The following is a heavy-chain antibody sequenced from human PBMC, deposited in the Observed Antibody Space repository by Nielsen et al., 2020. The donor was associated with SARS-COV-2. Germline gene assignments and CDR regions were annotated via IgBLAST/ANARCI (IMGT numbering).Heavy chain of an antibody. CDR3: ARDSGSVDIVVVPAAWDY. D-gene: IGHD2-2*03. CDR2: IKSKTDGGTT. CDR1: GFTFSNAR. V-gene: IGHV3-15*01. J-gene: IGHJ4*02. Sequence: GESLKISCAASGFTFSNARMSWVRQAPGKGLEWVGRIKSKTDGGTTDYAAPVKGRFTISRDDSKNTLYLQMNSLRAEDTAVYYCARDSGSVDIVVVPAAWDYWGQGTLVTVSS.